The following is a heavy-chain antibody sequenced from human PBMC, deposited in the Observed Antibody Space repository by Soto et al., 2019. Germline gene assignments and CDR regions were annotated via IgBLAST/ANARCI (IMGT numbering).Heavy chain of an antibody. Sequence: ASVKVSCKASGYTFTSYAMHWVRQAPGQRLEWMGWINAGNGNTKYSQKFQGRVTITRDTSASTAYMELSSLRSEDTAVYYCARSRAFGYYYDSSGYYYFDYWGQGTLVTVSS. CDR3: ARSRAFGYYYDSSGYYYFDY. CDR2: INAGNGNT. CDR1: GYTFTSYA. V-gene: IGHV1-3*01. J-gene: IGHJ4*02. D-gene: IGHD3-22*01.